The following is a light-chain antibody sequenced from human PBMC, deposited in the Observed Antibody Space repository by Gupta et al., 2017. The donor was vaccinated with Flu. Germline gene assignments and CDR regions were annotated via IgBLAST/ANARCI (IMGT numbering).Light chain of an antibody. CDR3: QQRSTWPRT. J-gene: IGKJ1*01. Sequence: GERGSLTWRASDDVSHFLVWFQQKPGQAPKPLIYEASKRASGAPGRFSGSGSGTDFTLTISSLAPEDFAVYYCQQRSTWPRTFGRGTKVEI. V-gene: IGKV3D-11*01. CDR1: DDVSHF. CDR2: EAS.